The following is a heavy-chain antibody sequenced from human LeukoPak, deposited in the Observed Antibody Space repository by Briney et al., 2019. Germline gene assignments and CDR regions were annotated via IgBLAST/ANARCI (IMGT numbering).Heavy chain of an antibody. CDR1: GXIFYNAW. Sequence: GGSLRLSCAASGXIFYNAWLDWVRQAPGKGLEWVGRIKSKTDGGTVDYAPPVKGRFTISRDDSRNTLSLEMNFLKTEDTAVYYCTTDPGDYEIFWGRGTLVTVSS. D-gene: IGHD4-17*01. CDR2: IKSKTDGGTV. V-gene: IGHV3-15*01. CDR3: TTDPGDYEIF. J-gene: IGHJ4*02.